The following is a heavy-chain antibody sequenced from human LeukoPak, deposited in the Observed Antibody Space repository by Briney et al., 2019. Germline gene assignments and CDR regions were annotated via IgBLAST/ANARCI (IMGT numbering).Heavy chain of an antibody. CDR3: ARVTGSRYFDY. J-gene: IGHJ4*02. CDR2: VYSGDTT. CDR1: GFTFSGSA. V-gene: IGHV3-66*01. Sequence: PGGSLRLSCAASGFTFSGSAMSWVRQAPGKGLAWVSVVYSGDTTYCADSVKGRFTISRDKSKNTLYLQMNSLRVDDTAVYYCARVTGSRYFDYWGQGTLVSVSS. D-gene: IGHD1-1*01.